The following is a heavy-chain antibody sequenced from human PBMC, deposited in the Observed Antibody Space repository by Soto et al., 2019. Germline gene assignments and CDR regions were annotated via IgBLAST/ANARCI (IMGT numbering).Heavy chain of an antibody. J-gene: IGHJ6*02. D-gene: IGHD2-2*01. CDR3: AKGPALSVVVPAASPSAYYYYGMDV. V-gene: IGHV3-23*01. Sequence: PGGSLRLSCAASGFTFSSYAMSWVRQAPGKGLEWVSAISGSGGSTYYADSVKGRFTISRDNSKNTLYLQMNSLRAEDTAVYYCAKGPALSVVVPAASPSAYYYYGMDVWGQGTTVTVSS. CDR1: GFTFSSYA. CDR2: ISGSGGST.